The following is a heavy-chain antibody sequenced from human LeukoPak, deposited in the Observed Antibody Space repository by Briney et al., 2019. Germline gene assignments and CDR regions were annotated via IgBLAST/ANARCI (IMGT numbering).Heavy chain of an antibody. CDR2: IKQDGSEK. CDR1: GFTFSSYW. V-gene: IGHV3-7*01. Sequence: GGSLRLSCAASGFTFSSYWMSWVRQAPGKGLEWVANIKQDGSEKYYVDSVKGRFTISRDNAKNSLYLQMNSLRAEDTAVYYCARDYDFWSGYPNSYFDYWGQGTLVTVPS. CDR3: ARDYDFWSGYPNSYFDY. D-gene: IGHD3-3*01. J-gene: IGHJ4*02.